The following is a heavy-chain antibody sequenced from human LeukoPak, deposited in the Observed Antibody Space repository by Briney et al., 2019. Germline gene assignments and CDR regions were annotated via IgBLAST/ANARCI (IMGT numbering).Heavy chain of an antibody. D-gene: IGHD5-12*01. J-gene: IGHJ6*02. CDR3: ARDFGYSTAGDHYYGMDV. CDR2: ITSSGYT. CDR1: GGSINYY. Sequence: SETLSLTCTVSGGSINYYWSWIRQSPGKGLEWIGYITSSGYTNYNPSLRSRVTISLDTSKMQFSLRLSSVTAADTAVYFCARDFGYSTAGDHYYGMDVWGQGTTVSVSS. V-gene: IGHV4-59*01.